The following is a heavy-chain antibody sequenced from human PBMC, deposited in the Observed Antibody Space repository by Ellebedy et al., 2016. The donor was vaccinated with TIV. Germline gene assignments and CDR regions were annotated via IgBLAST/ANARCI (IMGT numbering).Heavy chain of an antibody. CDR3: ARRETTLPNFYYGMDV. CDR1: GYSFTSYW. CDR2: IYPGDSDT. Sequence: KVSXXGSGYSFTSYWIGWVRQMPGKGLEWMGIIYPGDSDTRYSPSFQGQVTISADKSISTAYLQWSSLKASDSAMYYCARRETTLPNFYYGMDVWGQGTTVTVSS. V-gene: IGHV5-51*01. D-gene: IGHD2-15*01. J-gene: IGHJ6*02.